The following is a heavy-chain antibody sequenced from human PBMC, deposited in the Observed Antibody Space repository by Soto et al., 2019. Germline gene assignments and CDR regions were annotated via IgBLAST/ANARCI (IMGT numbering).Heavy chain of an antibody. V-gene: IGHV4-59*01. CDR3: ARDLSLDY. CDR1: GCSISSYY. CDR2: IYYSGST. Sequence: QVQLQESGPGLVKPSETLSLTCTVSGCSISSYYWSWIRQPPGKGLEWIGYIYYSGSTNYNPSLKGRVTISVDTSNNQYSLKLSSVTAADAAVYYCARDLSLDYWGQGTLVTVSS. J-gene: IGHJ4*02.